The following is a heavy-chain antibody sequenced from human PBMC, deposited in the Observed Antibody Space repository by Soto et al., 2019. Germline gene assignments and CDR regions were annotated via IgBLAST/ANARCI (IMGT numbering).Heavy chain of an antibody. V-gene: IGHV4-59*08. D-gene: IGHD3-10*01. J-gene: IGHJ6*03. CDR3: ARREYYYGSGSYDYYMDV. CDR1: GGSISSYY. Sequence: PSETLSLTCTVSGGSISSYYWSWTRQPPGKGLEWIGYIYYSGSTNYNPSPKSRVTISVDTSKNQFSLKLSSVTAADTAVYYCARREYYYGSGSYDYYMDVWGKGTTVTVSS. CDR2: IYYSGST.